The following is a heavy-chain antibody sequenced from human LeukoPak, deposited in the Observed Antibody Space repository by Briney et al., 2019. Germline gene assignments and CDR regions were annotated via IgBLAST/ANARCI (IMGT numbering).Heavy chain of an antibody. CDR1: GFTFSGSA. CDR3: TRHDCSGGSCYRGPYYYYMDV. V-gene: IGHV3-73*01. J-gene: IGHJ6*03. Sequence: PGGSLRLSCAASGFTFSGSAMHWVRQASGKGLEWVGRIRSKANSYATAYAASVKGRFTISRDDSKNTAYLQMNSLKTEDTAVYYCTRHDCSGGSCYRGPYYYYMDVWGKGTTVTVSS. CDR2: IRSKANSYAT. D-gene: IGHD2-15*01.